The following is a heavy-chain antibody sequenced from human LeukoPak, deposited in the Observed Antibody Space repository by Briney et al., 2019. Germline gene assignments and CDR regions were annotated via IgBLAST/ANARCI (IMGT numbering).Heavy chain of an antibody. V-gene: IGHV4-4*02. J-gene: IGHJ4*02. D-gene: IGHD2-15*01. Sequence: PSETLSLTRAVSGASISSGPWWSWARQPPGKGLEWIREICHSGSTNYNPSLKSRVTISIDTAKNQFSLKLTSVTAADTAVYYCASPTGASTWGGQGTLVIVS. CDR2: ICHSGST. CDR1: GASISSGPW. CDR3: ASPTGASTW.